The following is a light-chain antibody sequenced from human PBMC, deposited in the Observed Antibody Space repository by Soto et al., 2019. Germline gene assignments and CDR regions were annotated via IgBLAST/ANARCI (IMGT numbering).Light chain of an antibody. CDR2: EDN. V-gene: IGLV6-57*03. CDR1: SGSIASNY. Sequence: NFMLTQPHSVSESPGKTVTISCTRSSGSIASNYVQWYQQRPGSAPTTVIYEDNQRPSGVPDRFSGSIDSSSNSASLTISGLKTEDEADYDCQSYDRSNRYVFGTGTKLTVL. J-gene: IGLJ1*01. CDR3: QSYDRSNRYV.